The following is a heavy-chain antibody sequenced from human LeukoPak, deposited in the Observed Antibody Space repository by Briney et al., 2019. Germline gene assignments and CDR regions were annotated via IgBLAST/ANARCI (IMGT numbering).Heavy chain of an antibody. V-gene: IGHV3-64*01. D-gene: IGHD3-10*01. CDR1: CSSFSTYA. J-gene: IGHJ6*03. Sequence: GSLRLSCAASCSSFSTYAMHWVRQAPGKGLEYVSGISVRGRNTYYANSVKGRFTVSRDNSKNTLYLQMGGLRAEDTAVYHCARDHLSIVRGVLIAYYFYYIDVSGKGTTVTVSS. CDR3: ARDHLSIVRGVLIAYYFYYIDV. CDR2: ISVRGRNT.